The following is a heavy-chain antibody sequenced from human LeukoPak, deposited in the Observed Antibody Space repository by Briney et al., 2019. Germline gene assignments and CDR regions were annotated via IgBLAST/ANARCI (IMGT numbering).Heavy chain of an antibody. CDR1: GYSISSGYY. Sequence: SETLSLTCTVSGYSISSGYYWGWTRQPPGKGLEWIGSIYHSGSTYYNPSLKSRVTISVDTSKNQFSLKLSSVTAADTAVYYCARDFYGSGSWNWFDPWGQGTLVTVSS. J-gene: IGHJ5*02. CDR2: IYHSGST. D-gene: IGHD3-10*01. V-gene: IGHV4-38-2*02. CDR3: ARDFYGSGSWNWFDP.